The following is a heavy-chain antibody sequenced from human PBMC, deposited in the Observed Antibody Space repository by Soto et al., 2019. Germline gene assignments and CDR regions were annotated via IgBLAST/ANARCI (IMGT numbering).Heavy chain of an antibody. J-gene: IGHJ6*02. CDR3: AREGTEGHYGMDV. D-gene: IGHD1-1*01. CDR2: IIPIFGTA. Sequence: GASVKVSCKGSGGTFSSYAISWVRQAPGQGLEWMGGIIPIFGTANYAQKFQGRVTITADESTSTAYMELSSLRSEDTAVYYCAREGTEGHYGMDVWGQGTTVTVSS. V-gene: IGHV1-69*13. CDR1: GGTFSSYA.